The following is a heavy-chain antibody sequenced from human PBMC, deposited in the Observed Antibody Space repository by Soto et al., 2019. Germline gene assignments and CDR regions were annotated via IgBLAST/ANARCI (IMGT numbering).Heavy chain of an antibody. V-gene: IGHV3-53*01. D-gene: IGHD3-22*01. CDR3: AKSPHYYDSSGSFPGAFDI. Sequence: GGSLRLSCAVSGFNVSSNYMTWVRQAPGKGLDWVSVIYSGGGTYFADSVKGRFTFSRDNSKNTLYLQMNSLRAEDTAVYYCAKSPHYYDSSGSFPGAFDIWGQGTMVTVSS. J-gene: IGHJ3*02. CDR2: IYSGGGT. CDR1: GFNVSSNY.